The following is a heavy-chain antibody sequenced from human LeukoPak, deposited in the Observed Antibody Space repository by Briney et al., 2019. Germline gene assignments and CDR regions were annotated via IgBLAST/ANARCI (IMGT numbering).Heavy chain of an antibody. CDR3: ATDVTGGAISF. D-gene: IGHD1-14*01. Sequence: GGSLRLSCAASGFTFSTYAMSWVRQAPGKGLEWVSIITSSGGSTNYADSVKGRFTISRDNSKNTLYLQMNSLKPDDTAVYYCATDVTGGAISFWGQGALVTVSS. V-gene: IGHV3-23*01. J-gene: IGHJ4*02. CDR2: ITSSGGST. CDR1: GFTFSTYA.